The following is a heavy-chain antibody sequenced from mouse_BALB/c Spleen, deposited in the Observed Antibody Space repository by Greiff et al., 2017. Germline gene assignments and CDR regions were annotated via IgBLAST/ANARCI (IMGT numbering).Heavy chain of an antibody. D-gene: IGHD1-2*01. J-gene: IGHJ2*01. CDR3: AAHYYGYY. CDR1: GFNIKDTY. Sequence: VQLKESGAELVKPGASVKLSCTASGFNIKDTYMHWVKQRPEQGLEWIGRIDPANGNTKYDPKFQGKATITADTSSNTAYLQLSSLTSEDTAVYYCAAHYYGYYWGQGTTLTVSS. V-gene: IGHV14-3*02. CDR2: IDPANGNT.